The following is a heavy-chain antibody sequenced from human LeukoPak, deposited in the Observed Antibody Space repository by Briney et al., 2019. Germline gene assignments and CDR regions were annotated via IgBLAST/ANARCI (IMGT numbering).Heavy chain of an antibody. D-gene: IGHD2/OR15-2a*01. Sequence: GGSLRLSCAASGFTFSSYWMSWVRQAPGKGLEWVANIKQDGSEKYYVDSVKGRFTISRDNAKNSLYLQMNSPRAEDTAVYYCARAQYLGNYYYGMDVWGQGTTVTVSS. CDR3: ARAQYLGNYYYGMDV. V-gene: IGHV3-7*01. J-gene: IGHJ6*02. CDR2: IKQDGSEK. CDR1: GFTFSSYW.